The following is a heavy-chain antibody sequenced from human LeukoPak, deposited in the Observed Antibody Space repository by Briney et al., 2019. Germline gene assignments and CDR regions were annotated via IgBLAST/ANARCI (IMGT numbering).Heavy chain of an antibody. Sequence: GGSLRLSCVGSGFNFRSYEMIWVRQAPGKGLEWLSYISSGGSRIYYADSVKGRFTISRDDAKNSLFLQMNILETEDTAVYSCARESDDGGYRLDYWARDPWSLSP. D-gene: IGHD5-12*01. J-gene: IGHJ4*02. CDR2: ISSGGSRI. CDR3: ARESDDGGYRLDY. V-gene: IGHV3-48*03. CDR1: GFNFRSYE.